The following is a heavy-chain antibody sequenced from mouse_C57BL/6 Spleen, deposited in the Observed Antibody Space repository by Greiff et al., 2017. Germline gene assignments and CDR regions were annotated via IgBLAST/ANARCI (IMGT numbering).Heavy chain of an antibody. Sequence: VKLQESGAELVKPGASVKISCKASGYAFSSYWMNWVKQRPGKGLEWIGQIYPGDGDTNYNGKFKGKATLTADKSSSTAYMQLSSLTSEDSAVYFCAREGVYVGAMDDGGQGTSVTVSS. V-gene: IGHV1-80*01. CDR3: AREGVYVGAMDD. CDR2: IYPGDGDT. CDR1: GYAFSSYW. D-gene: IGHD2-3*01. J-gene: IGHJ4*01.